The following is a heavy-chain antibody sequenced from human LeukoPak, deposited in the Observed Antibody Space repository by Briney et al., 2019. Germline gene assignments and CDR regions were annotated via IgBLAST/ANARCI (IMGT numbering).Heavy chain of an antibody. CDR3: ARDWSHGSQEFDY. CDR1: GGSISSSSYY. D-gene: IGHD5-24*01. V-gene: IGHV4-39*07. J-gene: IGHJ4*02. Sequence: WETLSLTCTASGGSISSSSYYWGWIRQPPGKGLEWIGSIYYSGSTYYNPSLKGRVTISVDTSKNQFSLKLSSVTAADTAVYYCARDWSHGSQEFDYWGQGTLVTVSS. CDR2: IYYSGST.